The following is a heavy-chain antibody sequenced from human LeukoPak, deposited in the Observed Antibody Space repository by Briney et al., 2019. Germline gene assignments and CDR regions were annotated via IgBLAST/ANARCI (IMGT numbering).Heavy chain of an antibody. D-gene: IGHD3-22*01. J-gene: IGHJ2*01. CDR3: ARSRTGGGYYYWYFDL. Sequence: SETLSLTCTVSGGSISSYYWSWIRQPPGKGLEWIGYIYYSGSTNYNPSLKSRVTISVDTSKNQFSLKLSSVTAADTAVYYCARSRTGGGYYYWYFDLWGRGTLATVSS. CDR2: IYYSGST. V-gene: IGHV4-59*01. CDR1: GGSISSYY.